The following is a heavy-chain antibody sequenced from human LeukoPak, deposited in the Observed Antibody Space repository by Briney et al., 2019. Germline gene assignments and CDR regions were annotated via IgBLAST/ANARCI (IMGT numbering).Heavy chain of an antibody. Sequence: SETLSLTCTVSGGSISSSSYNWGRDRQPPGEGVGWGGEIYYSGSTYYNPSLKSRVTISVDTSKNQFSLKLSSVTAADTAVYYCARRPLGSGSHRAPLLGFDPWGQGTLVTVSS. D-gene: IGHD3-10*01. J-gene: IGHJ5*02. V-gene: IGHV4-39*01. CDR2: IYYSGST. CDR3: ARRPLGSGSHRAPLLGFDP. CDR1: GGSISSSSYN.